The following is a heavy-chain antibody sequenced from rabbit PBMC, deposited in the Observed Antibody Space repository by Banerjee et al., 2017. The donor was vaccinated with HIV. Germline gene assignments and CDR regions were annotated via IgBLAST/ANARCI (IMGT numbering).Heavy chain of an antibody. Sequence: QSLEESGGGLVQPGGSLTLSCTASGFTINNNYVMCWVRQAPGKGLEWIGCINSSSRNVVYASWATGRFTISKASWTTVTLQMTSLTAADTTTYFCARDLGGSSDLWGPGTLVTVS. CDR3: ARDLGGSSDL. D-gene: IGHD8-1*01. CDR2: INSSSRNV. CDR1: GFTINNNYV. J-gene: IGHJ4*01. V-gene: IGHV1S40*01.